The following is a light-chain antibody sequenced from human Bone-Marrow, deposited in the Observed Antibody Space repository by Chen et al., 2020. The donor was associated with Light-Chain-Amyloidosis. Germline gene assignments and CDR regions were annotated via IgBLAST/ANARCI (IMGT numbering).Light chain of an antibody. CDR2: EVS. J-gene: IGLJ2*01. CDR3: SSYTRSSLV. V-gene: IGLV2-14*01. CDR1: SSDVGGYNY. Sequence: QSALTQPASVSGSPGQSITISCTGTSSDVGGYNYVSWYQQHPGKAPKLMIYEVSNRPSGVSNRFSGSKSGSTASLTISGLQAEDEADYYCSSYTRSSLVFGGGTKLTVL.